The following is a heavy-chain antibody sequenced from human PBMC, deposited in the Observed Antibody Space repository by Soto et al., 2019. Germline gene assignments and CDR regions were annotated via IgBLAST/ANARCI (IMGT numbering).Heavy chain of an antibody. CDR3: ARGLYGGGAS. D-gene: IGHD4-17*01. Sequence: QVRLQQWVAGLLKPSKTLSLTCGVYGGSFSGSYWSWIRQPPGEGLEWIGEIDPSGSTNYSPSLKGRATISADTSKNQFYLKLASVIAADTAVYYCARGLYGGGASWGQGTLVTVSS. CDR1: GGSFSGSY. V-gene: IGHV4-34*01. J-gene: IGHJ5*02. CDR2: IDPSGST.